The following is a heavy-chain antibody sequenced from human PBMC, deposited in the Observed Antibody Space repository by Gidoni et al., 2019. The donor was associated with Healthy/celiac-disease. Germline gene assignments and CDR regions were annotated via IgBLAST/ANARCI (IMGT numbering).Heavy chain of an antibody. V-gene: IGHV3-23*01. J-gene: IGHJ4*02. CDR1: GVTFSSYA. Sequence: ELQLLESGGGLVQPGVSLRLPCAASGVTFSSYAMSWVRQAPGEGREWVSAISGSGGSTYYADSVKGRFTISRDNSKNTLYLQMNSLRAEDTAVYYCARHPPRGWYFDYWGQGTLVTVSS. CDR2: ISGSGGST. D-gene: IGHD6-19*01. CDR3: ARHPPRGWYFDY.